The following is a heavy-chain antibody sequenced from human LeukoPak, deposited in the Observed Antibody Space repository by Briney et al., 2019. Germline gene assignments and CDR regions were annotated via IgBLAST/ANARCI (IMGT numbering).Heavy chain of an antibody. J-gene: IGHJ4*02. V-gene: IGHV4-38-2*01. CDR1: GYSISSGYY. Sequence: PSETLSLTCAVSGYSISSGYYWGWIRQPPGKGLEWIGRIYHSGSTYYNPSLKSRVTISVDTSKNQFSLKLSSVTAADTAVYYYARGGRSYDFWSGYYPGYFDYWGQGTLVTVSS. CDR2: IYHSGST. D-gene: IGHD3-3*01. CDR3: ARGGRSYDFWSGYYPGYFDY.